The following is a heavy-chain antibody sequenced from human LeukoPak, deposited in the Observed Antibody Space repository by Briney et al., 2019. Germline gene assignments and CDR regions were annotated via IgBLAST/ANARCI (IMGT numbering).Heavy chain of an antibody. Sequence: VKPSETLSLTCTVSGGSISSYYWSWIRQPPGKGLKWIGNIYYSGYTTYSPSLRSRVTISVDTSKNQFSLKLSSVTAADTAVYYCARETSQKGAHYMDVWGKGTTITISS. D-gene: IGHD3-16*01. V-gene: IGHV4-59*01. CDR2: IYYSGYT. J-gene: IGHJ6*03. CDR3: ARETSQKGAHYMDV. CDR1: GGSISSYY.